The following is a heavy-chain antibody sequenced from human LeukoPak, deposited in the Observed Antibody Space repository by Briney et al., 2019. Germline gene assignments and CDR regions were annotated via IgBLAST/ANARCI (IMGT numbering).Heavy chain of an antibody. V-gene: IGHV1-69*04. CDR1: GGTFSSYA. CDR3: ARDGRYNLNYADY. D-gene: IGHD1-20*01. CDR2: IIPILNIA. J-gene: IGHJ4*02. Sequence: SVKVSFKASGGTFSSYAISWVRQAPGQGLEWMGRIIPILNIANYAQKLQGRVTMTTDTSTSTAYMELRSLRSDDTAVYYCARDGRYNLNYADYWGQGTLVTVSS.